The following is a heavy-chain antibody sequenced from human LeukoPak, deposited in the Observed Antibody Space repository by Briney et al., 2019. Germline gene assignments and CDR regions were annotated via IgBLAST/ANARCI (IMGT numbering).Heavy chain of an antibody. J-gene: IGHJ4*02. D-gene: IGHD1-26*01. CDR1: GGSISSYY. CDR2: IYYSGST. Sequence: SETLSLTCTVSGGSISSYYWSWLRQPPGKGLEWIGYIYYSGSTNYNPSLKSRVTISVDTSKNQFSLKLSSVTAADTAVYYCARMGGHPLPYFDYWGQGTLVTVSS. CDR3: ARMGGHPLPYFDY. V-gene: IGHV4-59*01.